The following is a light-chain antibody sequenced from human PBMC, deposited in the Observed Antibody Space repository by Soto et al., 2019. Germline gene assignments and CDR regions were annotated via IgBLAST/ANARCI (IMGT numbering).Light chain of an antibody. Sequence: QSVLTQPASVSGSPGQSITISCTGTSSDVGGYNYVSWYQHHPGKAPKLMIYAVSNRPSGVSNRFSGSKSGNTASLTISGLQAEDEADYYCSSYTSSSTSVVFGGGTKLTVL. CDR3: SSYTSSSTSVV. CDR2: AVS. J-gene: IGLJ2*01. CDR1: SSDVGGYNY. V-gene: IGLV2-14*03.